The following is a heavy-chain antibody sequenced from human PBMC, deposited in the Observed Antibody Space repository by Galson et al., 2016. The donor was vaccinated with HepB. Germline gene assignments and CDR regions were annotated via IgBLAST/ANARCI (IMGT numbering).Heavy chain of an antibody. CDR1: GFTFSTYA. Sequence: SLRLSCAASGFTFSTYAMTWVRQAPGKGLEWVSVIVGRGVSTYYTDSVKGRFTISRDNSKNTLYLQMNSLRAEDTAVYFCAKDSGGDACYFDHWGQGTLVTVSS. CDR3: AKDSGGDACYFDH. CDR2: IVGRGVST. D-gene: IGHD2-21*02. J-gene: IGHJ4*02. V-gene: IGHV3-23*01.